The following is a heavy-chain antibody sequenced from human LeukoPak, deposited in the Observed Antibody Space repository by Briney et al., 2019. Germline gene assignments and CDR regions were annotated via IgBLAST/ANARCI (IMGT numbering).Heavy chain of an antibody. CDR3: ARGGWLVHGVPFGS. V-gene: IGHV4-61*01. CDR1: GGSVSSGSYY. D-gene: IGHD6-19*01. Sequence: PSETLSLTCTVSGGSVSSGSYYWSWIRQPPGKGLGWIGYIYYSGSTNYNPSLKSRVTISVDTSKNQFSLKLSSVTAADTAVYYCARGGWLVHGVPFGSWGQGTLVTVSS. J-gene: IGHJ4*02. CDR2: IYYSGST.